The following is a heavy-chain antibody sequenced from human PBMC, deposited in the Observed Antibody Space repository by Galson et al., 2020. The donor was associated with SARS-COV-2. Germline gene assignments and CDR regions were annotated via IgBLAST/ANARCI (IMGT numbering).Heavy chain of an antibody. D-gene: IGHD6-19*01. V-gene: IGHV3-64D*09. J-gene: IGHJ4*02. CDR3: LAYSSTLDTY. CDR2: LSSNGGTS. Sequence: GGSLRLSCSASGFIFSDYAMHWVRQAPRKGLEYVSALSSNGGTSFYRDSLNGRFTMSRDNSKNTFYLQMTSLTVEDTALYYCLAYSSTLDTYWGQGTLVTVSS. CDR1: GFIFSDYA.